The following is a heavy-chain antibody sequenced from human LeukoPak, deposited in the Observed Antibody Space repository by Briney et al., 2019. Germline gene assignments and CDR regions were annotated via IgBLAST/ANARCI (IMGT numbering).Heavy chain of an antibody. D-gene: IGHD7-27*01. J-gene: IGHJ4*02. CDR2: MNPNSGNT. CDR3: ARGGPMGTGVDY. CDR1: GYTFTSSD. V-gene: IGHV1-8*01. Sequence: GASVKVSCRASGYTFTSSDINWVRQATGQGLEWMGWMNPNSGNTGYAQKFQGRVTMTRNTSISTAYMELSSLRSEDTAVYYCARGGPMGTGVDYWGQGTLVTVSS.